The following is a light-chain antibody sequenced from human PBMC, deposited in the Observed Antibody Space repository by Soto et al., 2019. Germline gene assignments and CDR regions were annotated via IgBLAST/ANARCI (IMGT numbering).Light chain of an antibody. Sequence: QSVLTQPASVSGSPGQSITISCTGTGSDVGGYNYVSWYQHYPGKAPKLVIYEVSNRPSGVSYRFSGSKSGNTASLTISGLQADDEAHYYCSSYTTTTTHVVFGGGTQLTVL. J-gene: IGLJ2*01. CDR3: SSYTTTTTHVV. CDR2: EVS. V-gene: IGLV2-14*01. CDR1: GSDVGGYNY.